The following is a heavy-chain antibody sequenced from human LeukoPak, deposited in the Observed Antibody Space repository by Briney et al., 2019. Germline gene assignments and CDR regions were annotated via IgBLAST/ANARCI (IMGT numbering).Heavy chain of an antibody. D-gene: IGHD3-10*01. J-gene: IGHJ6*02. V-gene: IGHV4-30-2*01. CDR1: GGSISSGGYY. Sequence: SQTLSLTCTVSGGSISSGGYYWSWIRQPPGKGLEWIGYIYHSGSTNYNPSLKSRVTISVDKSKNQLSLKLSSVTAADTAVYYCAREQLSITSYGMDVWGQGTTVTVSS. CDR3: AREQLSITSYGMDV. CDR2: IYHSGST.